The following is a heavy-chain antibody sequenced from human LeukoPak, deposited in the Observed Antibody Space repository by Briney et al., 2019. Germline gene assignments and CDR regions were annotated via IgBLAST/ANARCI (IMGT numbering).Heavy chain of an antibody. CDR3: ARDGLGVYGWFDL. CDR2: ISYDGSNK. D-gene: IGHD3-16*01. Sequence: GGSLRLSCAASGFTFSSYAMHWVRQAPGKGLEWVAVISYDGSNKYYADSVKGRFTISRDNSKNTLYLQMNSLRAEDTAVYYCARDGLGVYGWFDLWGQGTLVTVSS. CDR1: GFTFSSYA. V-gene: IGHV3-30-3*01. J-gene: IGHJ5*02.